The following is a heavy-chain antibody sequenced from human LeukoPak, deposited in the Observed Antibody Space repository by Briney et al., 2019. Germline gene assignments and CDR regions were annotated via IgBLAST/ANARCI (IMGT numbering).Heavy chain of an antibody. V-gene: IGHV3-66*04. Sequence: GGSLRLSCAASGFTFSSYWMSWVRQAPGKGLEWVSLIYSGGSTYYADSVKGRFTISRDNSKNTLYLQMNSLRAEDTAVYYCARQYDSSGYYFDDWGQRTLVTVSS. D-gene: IGHD3-22*01. CDR3: ARQYDSSGYYFDD. J-gene: IGHJ4*02. CDR2: IYSGGST. CDR1: GFTFSSYW.